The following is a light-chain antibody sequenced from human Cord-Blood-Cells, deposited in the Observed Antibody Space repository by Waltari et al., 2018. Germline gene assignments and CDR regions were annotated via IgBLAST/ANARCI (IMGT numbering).Light chain of an antibody. J-gene: IGKJ4*01. Sequence: DIVMTQSPDSLAVSLGERVTINCKSSQSVLYSSNYKNYLALYQQKPGQLPKLLIYWASTRESGVPARFSGSRSGTDFALAISSLQAEDVTVYFCQQYYSTPLTFVGGTKVEIK. CDR1: QSVLYSSNYKNY. V-gene: IGKV4-1*01. CDR2: WAS. CDR3: QQYYSTPLT.